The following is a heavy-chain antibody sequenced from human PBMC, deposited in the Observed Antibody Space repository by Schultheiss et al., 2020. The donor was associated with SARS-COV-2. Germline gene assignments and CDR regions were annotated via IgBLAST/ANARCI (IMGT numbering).Heavy chain of an antibody. CDR2: IYHSGST. CDR1: GFSFSSYA. Sequence: GSLRLSCSASGFSFSSYAMHWVRQAPGQGLQWIGEIYHSGSTNYNPSLKSRVTISVDKSKNQFSLRLSSVTAADTAVYYCARDPQGHSPFDYWGQGTLVTVSS. CDR3: ARDPQGHSPFDY. V-gene: IGHV4-4*02. J-gene: IGHJ4*02.